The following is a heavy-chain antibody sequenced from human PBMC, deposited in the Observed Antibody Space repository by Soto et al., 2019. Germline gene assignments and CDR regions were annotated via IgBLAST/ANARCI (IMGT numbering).Heavy chain of an antibody. D-gene: IGHD3-22*01. J-gene: IGHJ4*02. CDR1: GFTFSTFA. CDR2: ISYDGSSK. Sequence: GESLKISCAASGFTFSTFAMHWVRQAPGKGLDWVAVISYDGSSKYYADSVKGRFTISRDNSKNTLYLQMNSLRAEATAVYYCARDSAGGSGYYYLFDYWGQGTLVTVSS. CDR3: ARDSAGGSGYYYLFDY. V-gene: IGHV3-30-3*01.